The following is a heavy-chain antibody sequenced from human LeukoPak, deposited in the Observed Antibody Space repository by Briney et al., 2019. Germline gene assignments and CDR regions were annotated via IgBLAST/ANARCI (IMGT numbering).Heavy chain of an antibody. J-gene: IGHJ4*02. CDR2: IYYSGST. CDR3: ARAYTSWSFDY. D-gene: IGHD2-2*02. Sequence: PSETLSLTCTVSGGSISSYYWSWIRQPPGKGLEWIGYIYYSGSTNYNPSLKSRVTISLDTSKNQFSLKMSWVTDADTAVYYWARAYTSWSFDYWGQGTLVTVSS. V-gene: IGHV4-59*01. CDR1: GGSISSYY.